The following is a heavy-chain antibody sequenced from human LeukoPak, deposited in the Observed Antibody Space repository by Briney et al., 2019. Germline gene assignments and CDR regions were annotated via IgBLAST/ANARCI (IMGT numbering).Heavy chain of an antibody. D-gene: IGHD6-25*01. CDR1: GGSISSSNYY. CDR3: AAAFDY. V-gene: IGHV4-39*01. CDR2: MYHSGST. Sequence: SETLSLTCTVSGGSISSSNYYWGWIRQPPGRGLEWIGNMYHSGSTYYNPSLESRVTISLDTSKNQFSLKLSSVTAADTAVYYCAAAFDYWGQGTLVTVSS. J-gene: IGHJ4*02.